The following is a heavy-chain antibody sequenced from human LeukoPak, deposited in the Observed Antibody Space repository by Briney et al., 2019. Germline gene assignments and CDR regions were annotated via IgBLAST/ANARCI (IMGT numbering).Heavy chain of an antibody. Sequence: GGSLRLSCAASGFTFDDYAMHWVRQAPGKGLEWVSGIIWNSGSIGYADSVKGRFTISRDNAKNSLYLQMNSLRAEDTALYYCAKARIAVAGTGGYNWFDPWGQGTLVTVSS. CDR1: GFTFDDYA. CDR3: AKARIAVAGTGGYNWFDP. D-gene: IGHD6-19*01. V-gene: IGHV3-9*01. J-gene: IGHJ5*02. CDR2: IIWNSGSI.